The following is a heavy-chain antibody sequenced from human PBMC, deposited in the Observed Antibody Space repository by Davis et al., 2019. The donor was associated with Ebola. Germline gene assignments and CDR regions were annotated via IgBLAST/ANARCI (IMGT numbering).Heavy chain of an antibody. D-gene: IGHD2-15*01. CDR1: DDSISSGASY. CDR3: ARDSYCRTGSCYIGVFDI. J-gene: IGHJ4*02. V-gene: IGHV4-39*07. Sequence: PSETLSLTCTVSDDSISSGASYWGWIRQSPGKGLEWIASIHNSGITYYNPSLQSRVITSVDTSRNQFSLRLTSVTAADTAVYYCARDSYCRTGSCYIGVFDIWGQGTLVTVSS. CDR2: IHNSGIT.